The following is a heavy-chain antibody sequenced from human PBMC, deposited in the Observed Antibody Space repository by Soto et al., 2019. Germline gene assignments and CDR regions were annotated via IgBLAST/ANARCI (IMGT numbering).Heavy chain of an antibody. Sequence: QVQLVQSGAEVKKPGSSVKVSCKASGGTFSSYAISWVRQAPGQGLEWMGGIIPIFGTANYAQKFQGRVTITADESTSTAYMGLSSLRSEDTAVYYCARDGIGWELLPDAFDIWGQGTMVTVSS. CDR2: IIPIFGTA. CDR1: GGTFSSYA. J-gene: IGHJ3*02. D-gene: IGHD1-26*01. V-gene: IGHV1-69*01. CDR3: ARDGIGWELLPDAFDI.